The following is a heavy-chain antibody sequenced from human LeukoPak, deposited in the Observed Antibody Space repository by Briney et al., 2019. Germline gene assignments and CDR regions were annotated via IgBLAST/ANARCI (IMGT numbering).Heavy chain of an antibody. CDR3: ARSITMVRGSYYYYYGMDV. CDR1: GYIFTSYD. Sequence: ASVKVSCKASGYIFTSYDINWVRQATGQGLEWMGWMNPNSGNTGYAQKFQGRVTMTRNTSISTAYMELSSLRSEDTAVYYCARSITMVRGSYYYYYGMDVWGQGTTVTVSS. V-gene: IGHV1-8*01. CDR2: MNPNSGNT. J-gene: IGHJ6*02. D-gene: IGHD3-10*01.